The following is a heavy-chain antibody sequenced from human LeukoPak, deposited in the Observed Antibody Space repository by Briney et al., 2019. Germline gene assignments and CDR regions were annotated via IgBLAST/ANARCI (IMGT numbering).Heavy chain of an antibody. D-gene: IGHD6-19*01. CDR2: INPTSGST. J-gene: IGHJ5*02. V-gene: IGHV1-46*01. CDR3: ARDYRQWLGDWFDP. CDR1: GYTFTTYY. Sequence: ASVKVSCKASGYTFTTYYMHWIRQAPGQGLEWMGIINPTSGSTNYAQKFQGRVTMTRDMSTSTAYMELSRLRSDDTAVYYCARDYRQWLGDWFDPWGQGTLVTVSS.